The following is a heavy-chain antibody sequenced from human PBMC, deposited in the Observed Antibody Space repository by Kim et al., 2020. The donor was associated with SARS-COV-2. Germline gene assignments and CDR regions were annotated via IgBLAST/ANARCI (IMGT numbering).Heavy chain of an antibody. Sequence: SVKVSCKASGDTFSSYAISWVRQAPGQGLEWMGGIIPIFGTANYAQKFQGRVTITADESTSTAYMELSSLRSEDTAVYYCARGGSSGYGYYYYGMDVWGQGTTVTVSS. V-gene: IGHV1-69*13. CDR2: IIPIFGTA. J-gene: IGHJ6*02. CDR3: ARGGSSGYGYYYYGMDV. D-gene: IGHD3-22*01. CDR1: GDTFSSYA.